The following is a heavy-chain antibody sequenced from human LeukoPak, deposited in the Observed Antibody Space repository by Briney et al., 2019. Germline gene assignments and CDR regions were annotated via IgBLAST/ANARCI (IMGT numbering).Heavy chain of an antibody. V-gene: IGHV4-34*01. CDR1: GGSFSGYY. J-gene: IGHJ6*02. Sequence: SETLSLTCAVYGGSFSGYYWSWIRQPPGKGLEWIGEINHSGSTNYNPSLKSRVTISVDTSKNQFSLKLSSVTAADTAVYYCARDSVVGPADYYYGMDVWGQGTTVTVSS. D-gene: IGHD2-2*01. CDR3: ARDSVVGPADYYYGMDV. CDR2: INHSGST.